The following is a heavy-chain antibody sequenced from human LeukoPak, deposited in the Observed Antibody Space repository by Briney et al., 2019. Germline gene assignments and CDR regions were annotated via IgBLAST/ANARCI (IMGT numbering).Heavy chain of an antibody. CDR2: IYYSGST. D-gene: IGHD3-22*01. J-gene: IGHJ4*02. V-gene: IGHV4-59*01. CDR3: ARGLGSSSGYYPFDY. Sequence: SETLSLTCTVSGGSISSYYWSWIRQPPGKGLEWIGYIYYSGSTNYNPSLKSRVTISVDTSKNQFSLRLSSVTAADTAVYYCARGLGSSSGYYPFDYWGQGTLVTVSS. CDR1: GGSISSYY.